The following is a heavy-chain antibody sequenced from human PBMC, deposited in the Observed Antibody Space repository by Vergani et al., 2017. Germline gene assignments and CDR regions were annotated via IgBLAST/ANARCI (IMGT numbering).Heavy chain of an antibody. J-gene: IGHJ5*02. Sequence: QVQLQESGPGLVKPSQTLSLTCTVSGGSISSGGYYWSWIRQHPGKGLEWIGYIYYSGSAYYNPSLKSRVTMSVDTSKNQFSLKLSSVTAADTAVYYCARVSDCSGGSCYSSVGWFDPWGQGTLVTVSS. CDR1: GGSISSGGYY. CDR2: IYYSGSA. D-gene: IGHD2-15*01. V-gene: IGHV4-31*03. CDR3: ARVSDCSGGSCYSSVGWFDP.